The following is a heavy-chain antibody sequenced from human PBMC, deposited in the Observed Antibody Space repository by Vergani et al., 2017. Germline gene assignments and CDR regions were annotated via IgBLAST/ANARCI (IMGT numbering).Heavy chain of an antibody. Sequence: EVQLVESGGGLVKPGGSLRLSCAASGFTFSRYSMNWVRQAPGKGLEWVSSISSSSSYIYYADSVKGRFTISRDNAKNSLYLQMNSLRAEDTAVYYCASGLYCSSTSCHTVDYWGQGTLVTVSS. CDR1: GFTFSRYS. CDR2: ISSSSSYI. CDR3: ASGLYCSSTSCHTVDY. J-gene: IGHJ4*02. V-gene: IGHV3-21*01. D-gene: IGHD2-2*02.